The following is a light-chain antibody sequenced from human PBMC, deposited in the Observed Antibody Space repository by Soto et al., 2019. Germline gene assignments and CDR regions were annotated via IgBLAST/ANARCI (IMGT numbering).Light chain of an antibody. Sequence: DIQMTQSPSSLSASVGDRVTITCRASQGIRSDLGWYQQKPGKAPKRLIYAASSLQSGVQSRFSGSGSGTEFTLKISSLQPEDFATYYCLQHNSYPRTFGQGTKVEIK. CDR3: LQHNSYPRT. CDR1: QGIRSD. J-gene: IGKJ1*01. V-gene: IGKV1-17*01. CDR2: AAS.